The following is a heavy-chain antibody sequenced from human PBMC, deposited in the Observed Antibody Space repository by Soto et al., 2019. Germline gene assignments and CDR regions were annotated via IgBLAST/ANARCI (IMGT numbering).Heavy chain of an antibody. CDR2: ISSSSSTI. CDR3: ARANYYGSPGDFDY. J-gene: IGHJ4*02. V-gene: IGHV3-48*01. CDR1: GFTFSSYS. Sequence: EVQLVESGGGLVQPGGSLRLSCAASGFTFSSYSMNCVRQAPGKGLEWVSYISSSSSTIYYADSVKGRITISRDNAKNSLYLQMNSLRAEATAVYYCARANYYGSPGDFDYWGQGTLVTVSS. D-gene: IGHD3-10*01.